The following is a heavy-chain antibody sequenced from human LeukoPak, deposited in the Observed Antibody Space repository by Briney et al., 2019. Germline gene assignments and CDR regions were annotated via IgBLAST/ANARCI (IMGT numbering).Heavy chain of an antibody. CDR1: GGSFSSYS. CDR2: INHSGST. V-gene: IGHV4-34*01. D-gene: IGHD2-2*01. J-gene: IGHJ5*02. CDR3: ARDWINAYCSSTSCSRWFDP. Sequence: SETLSLTCAVSGGSFSSYSWSWIRQPPGKGLEWIGEINHSGSTNYNPSLKSRVTISVDTSQSELSLKLSSVTAADTAVYYCARDWINAYCSSTSCSRWFDPWGQGTLVTVSS.